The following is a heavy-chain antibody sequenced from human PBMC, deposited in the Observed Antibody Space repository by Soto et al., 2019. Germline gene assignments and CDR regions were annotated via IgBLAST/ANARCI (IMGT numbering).Heavy chain of an antibody. V-gene: IGHV4-30-4*01. CDR1: GGSISSSDYY. Sequence: QVQLQESGPGLVKPSQTLSLTCTVSGGSISSSDYYWRWIRQPPGKGLEWIGYIYHSGSTYYNPSLKSRVTISVDTSNTQFSPKLTSVTAAYTAVYYCARKGPDGARLAPWGQGTLVTVSS. CDR2: IYHSGST. CDR3: ARKGPDGARLAP. J-gene: IGHJ5*02.